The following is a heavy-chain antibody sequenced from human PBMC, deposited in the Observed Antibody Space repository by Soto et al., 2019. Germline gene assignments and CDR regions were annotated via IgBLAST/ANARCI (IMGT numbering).Heavy chain of an antibody. V-gene: IGHV1-69*13. CDR2: IIPIFGTA. Sequence: SVKVSCKASGGTFSSYAISWVRQAPGQGLEWMGGIIPIFGTANYAQKFQGRVTITADESTSTAYMELSSLRSEDTAVYYCARLVGDLYYFDCWGQGTLVTVSS. CDR1: GGTFSSYA. D-gene: IGHD3-10*01. CDR3: ARLVGDLYYFDC. J-gene: IGHJ4*02.